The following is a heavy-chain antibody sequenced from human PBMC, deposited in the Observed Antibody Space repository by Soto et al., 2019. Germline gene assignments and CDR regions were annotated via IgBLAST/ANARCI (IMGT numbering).Heavy chain of an antibody. Sequence: QVQLVESGGGVVQPGRSLRLSCAASGFTFSSYGMHWVRQAPGKGLEWVAVIWYDGSNKYYADSVKGRFTISRDNSKNTLYLQMNSLRAEDTDVYYCARTSAAAGHNWFDPWGQGTLVTVSS. D-gene: IGHD6-13*01. CDR3: ARTSAAAGHNWFDP. CDR1: GFTFSSYG. CDR2: IWYDGSNK. V-gene: IGHV3-33*01. J-gene: IGHJ5*02.